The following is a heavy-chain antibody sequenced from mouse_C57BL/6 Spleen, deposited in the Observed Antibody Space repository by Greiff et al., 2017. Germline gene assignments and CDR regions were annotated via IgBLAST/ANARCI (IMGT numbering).Heavy chain of an antibody. CDR3: ACLITTVVATGAMDY. D-gene: IGHD1-1*01. CDR2: IDPEDGET. V-gene: IGHV14-2*01. Sequence: EVQLQQSGAELVKPGASVKLSCTASGFNIKDYYMHWVKQRTEQGLEWIGRIDPEDGETKYAPKFQGKATITADTSSNTAYLQLSSLTSEDTAVYYCACLITTVVATGAMDYWGQGTSVTVSS. J-gene: IGHJ4*01. CDR1: GFNIKDYY.